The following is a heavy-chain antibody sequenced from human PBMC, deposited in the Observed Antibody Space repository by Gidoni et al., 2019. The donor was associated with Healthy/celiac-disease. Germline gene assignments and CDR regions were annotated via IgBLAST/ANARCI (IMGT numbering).Heavy chain of an antibody. D-gene: IGHD6-19*01. V-gene: IGHV3-30-3*01. CDR2: ISYDGSNK. Sequence: QVQLVESGGGVVQPGRSLRLPWAASDSTFSSYAMHWVRQAPGKGLEWVAVISYDGSNKYYADSVKGRFTISRDNSKNTLYLQMNSLRAEDTAVYYCAVLAVAGTEDYWGQGTLVTVSS. CDR1: DSTFSSYA. J-gene: IGHJ4*02. CDR3: AVLAVAGTEDY.